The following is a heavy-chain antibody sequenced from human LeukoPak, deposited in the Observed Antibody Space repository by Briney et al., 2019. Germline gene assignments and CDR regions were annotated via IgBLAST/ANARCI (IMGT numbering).Heavy chain of an antibody. CDR1: GGSISGYY. V-gene: IGHV4-4*07. CDR3: ARESPASTSRLMDV. D-gene: IGHD2-2*01. Sequence: NPSETLSLTCTVSGGSISGYYWSWIRQPAGKGLEWIGRIYTSECTNYNPSLKSRVTMSVDTSKNQFSLKLSSVTAADTAVYYCARESPASTSRLMDVWGKGTTVTVSS. J-gene: IGHJ6*03. CDR2: IYTSECT.